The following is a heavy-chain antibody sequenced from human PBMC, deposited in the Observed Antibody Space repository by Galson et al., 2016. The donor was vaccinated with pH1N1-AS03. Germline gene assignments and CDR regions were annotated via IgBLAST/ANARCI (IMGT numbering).Heavy chain of an antibody. Sequence: LSLTCTVSGGSISSGSRYWSWVRQPAGKGLEWIGRIHISGSTDYNPSLKSRVTISADTSKNQFSLKLSSVTAADTAVYYCARTGFYDILTGSVPPFDFWGQGILVTVSS. J-gene: IGHJ4*02. D-gene: IGHD3-9*01. V-gene: IGHV4-61*02. CDR1: GGSISSGSRY. CDR3: ARTGFYDILTGSVPPFDF. CDR2: IHISGST.